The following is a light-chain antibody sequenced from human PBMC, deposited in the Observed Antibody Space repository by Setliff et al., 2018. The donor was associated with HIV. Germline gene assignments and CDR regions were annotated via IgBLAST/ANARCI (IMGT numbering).Light chain of an antibody. V-gene: IGLV2-23*01. CDR2: QAT. CDR3: CSNTGSNASV. J-gene: IGLJ1*01. Sequence: QSALTQPASVSGSPGQSITISCTGTSSDIGRYNLVSWYQQHPARAPKLIIYQATRRPSGVSNRFSGSKSGNVASLTISGLQAEDEADYYCCSNTGSNASVFGTGATVTV. CDR1: SSDIGRYNL.